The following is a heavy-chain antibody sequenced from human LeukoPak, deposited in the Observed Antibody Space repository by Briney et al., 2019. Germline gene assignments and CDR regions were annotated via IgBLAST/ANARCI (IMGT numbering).Heavy chain of an antibody. Sequence: SETLSLTCAVYGGSFSGYYWSWIRQPPGKGLEWIGEINHRGSTNYNPSLKSRVTISVDTSKNQFSLKLSSVTAADPAVYYCARKRKGLGYCSGGSCYPTYYFDYWGQGTLVTVS. CDR2: INHRGST. CDR3: ARKRKGLGYCSGGSCYPTYYFDY. D-gene: IGHD2-15*01. CDR1: GGSFSGYY. J-gene: IGHJ4*02. V-gene: IGHV4-34*01.